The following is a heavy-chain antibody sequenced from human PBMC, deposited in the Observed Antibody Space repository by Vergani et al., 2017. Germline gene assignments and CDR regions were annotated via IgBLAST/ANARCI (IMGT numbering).Heavy chain of an antibody. J-gene: IGHJ6*02. CDR1: GFTFSSYG. Sequence: QVQLVESGGGVVQPGGSLRLSCAASGFTFSSYGMHWVRQAPGKGLEGVAFIRYDGSNKYYADSVKGRFTISRDNSKNTLYLQMNSLRAEDTAVYYCAKDYYYYGMDVWGQGTTVTVSS. V-gene: IGHV3-30*02. CDR3: AKDYYYYGMDV. CDR2: IRYDGSNK.